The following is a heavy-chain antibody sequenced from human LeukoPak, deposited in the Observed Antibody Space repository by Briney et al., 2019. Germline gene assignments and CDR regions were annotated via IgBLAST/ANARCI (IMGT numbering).Heavy chain of an antibody. CDR2: ISSSRVYI. J-gene: IGHJ2*01. CDR1: GFTFCSLS. CDR3: ARGHSGDQDPWYFDL. Sequence: GGALRLSWAASGFTFCSLSMNWVRQAPGEGLGWVSFISSSRVYIYYADSVKGRFTISRDNAKNSLYLQMNSLRAEDTAVYYCARGHSGDQDPWYFDLWGRGTLVTVSS. V-gene: IGHV3-21*01. D-gene: IGHD4-17*01.